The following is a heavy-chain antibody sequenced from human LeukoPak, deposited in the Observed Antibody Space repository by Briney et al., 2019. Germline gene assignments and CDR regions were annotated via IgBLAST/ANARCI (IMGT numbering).Heavy chain of an antibody. V-gene: IGHV3-53*01. Sequence: GGSLRLSCAASGFNVSRRYMTWVRQAPGKGLEWVSVLYDGGPTYYADSVKGRFTISRDNSRNMVYLQMMSLRAEDTAIYYCTRDGRFGELTHWGQGTLVTVSS. D-gene: IGHD3-10*01. CDR1: GFNVSRRY. CDR2: LYDGGPT. J-gene: IGHJ4*02. CDR3: TRDGRFGELTH.